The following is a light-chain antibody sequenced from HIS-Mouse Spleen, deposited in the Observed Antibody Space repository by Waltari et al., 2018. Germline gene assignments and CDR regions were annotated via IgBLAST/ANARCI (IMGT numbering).Light chain of an antibody. CDR1: AVPTKY. V-gene: IGLV3-10*01. J-gene: IGLJ2*01. Sequence: SYELTQPPSVSVSPGQTARITCPRDAVPTKYAYWYQQKSGQAPVLVIYEDSKRPSGIPERFSGSSSGTMATLTISGAQVEDEADYYCYSTDSSGNHRVFGGGTKLTVL. CDR2: EDS. CDR3: YSTDSSGNHRV.